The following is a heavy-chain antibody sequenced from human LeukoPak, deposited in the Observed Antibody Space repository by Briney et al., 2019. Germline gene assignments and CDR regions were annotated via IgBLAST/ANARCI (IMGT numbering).Heavy chain of an antibody. D-gene: IGHD3-22*01. Sequence: ASVKVSCKVSGYTFTDYTMHWLRQAPGQRLDWTGWINGGSGNTKYSPEFQGRVTITRDTSASTAYMELSSLRSEDTAVYYCANPRYDSSGYYYVDWGQGTLVTVSS. CDR1: GYTFTDYT. V-gene: IGHV1-3*01. CDR2: INGGSGNT. J-gene: IGHJ4*02. CDR3: ANPRYDSSGYYYVD.